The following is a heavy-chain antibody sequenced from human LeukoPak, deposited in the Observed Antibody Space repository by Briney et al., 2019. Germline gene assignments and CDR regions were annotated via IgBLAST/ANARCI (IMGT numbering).Heavy chain of an antibody. J-gene: IGHJ4*02. CDR3: ARGWRGSGSYYQVTRSFDY. CDR1: GGSISSSSAY. V-gene: IGHV4-39*07. Sequence: SETLSLTCTVSGGSISSSSAYWGWIRQPPGKGLEWHEENNHSGSTNYNPSLKSRVTISVDTSKNQFSLKLSSVTAADTAVYYCARGWRGSGSYYQVTRSFDYWGQGTLVTVSS. D-gene: IGHD3-10*01. CDR2: NNHSGST.